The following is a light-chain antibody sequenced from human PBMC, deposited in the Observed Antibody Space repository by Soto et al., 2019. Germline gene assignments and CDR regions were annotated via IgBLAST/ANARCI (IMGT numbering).Light chain of an antibody. Sequence: QSARTQPASVSGSPGQSITISCTGTSSDVGGYNYVSWYQQHPGKAPKLMIYEVSNRPSGVSNRFSGSKSGNTDSLTISGLQAEDEADYYCSSYTSSSTLYVFGTGTKLTVL. V-gene: IGLV2-14*01. CDR2: EVS. CDR3: SSYTSSSTLYV. CDR1: SSDVGGYNY. J-gene: IGLJ1*01.